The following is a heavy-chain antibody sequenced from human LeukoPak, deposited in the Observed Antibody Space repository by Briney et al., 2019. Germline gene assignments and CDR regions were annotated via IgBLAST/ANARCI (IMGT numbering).Heavy chain of an antibody. CDR3: ALGYCTITSCYVGDAFDI. CDR2: MNPNSGDT. J-gene: IGHJ3*02. V-gene: IGHV1-8*01. CDR1: GYTFTSYD. Sequence: ASVKVSCKASGYTFTSYDINWVRQATGQGLEWMGWMNPNSGDTDYAQNFQGRVTMTRNTFISTAYMELSSLRSEDTAVYYCALGYCTITSCYVGDAFDIWGQGTMVTVSS. D-gene: IGHD2-2*01.